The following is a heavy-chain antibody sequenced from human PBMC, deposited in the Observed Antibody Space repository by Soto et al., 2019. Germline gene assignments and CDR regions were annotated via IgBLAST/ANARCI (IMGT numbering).Heavy chain of an antibody. D-gene: IGHD5-18*01. CDR1: GYTFTSYG. J-gene: IGHJ6*03. CDR3: ARARYSYGYKYYYYYMDV. V-gene: IGHV1-18*01. CDR2: ISAYNGNT. Sequence: QVQLVQSGAEVKKPGASVKVSCKASGYTFTSYGISWVRQAPGQGLEWMGWISAYNGNTNYAQKLQGRVTMTTDTSTSTAYMELRSLRSDDTAVYYCARARYSYGYKYYYYYMDVWGKGTTVTVSS.